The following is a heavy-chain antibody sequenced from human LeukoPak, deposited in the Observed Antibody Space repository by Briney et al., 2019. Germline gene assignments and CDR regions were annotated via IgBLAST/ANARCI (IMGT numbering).Heavy chain of an antibody. J-gene: IGHJ4*02. V-gene: IGHV3-21*01. CDR1: GFTFSSYS. CDR3: ARDSLGGARITMVRGVIIQGFDY. CDR2: ISSSSSSYI. D-gene: IGHD3-10*01. Sequence: GGSLRLYCAASGFTFSSYSMNWVRQAPGQGLEWVSSISSSSSSYIYYADSVKGRFTISRDNAKNSLYLQMNSLRAEDTAVYYCARDSLGGARITMVRGVIIQGFDYWGQGTLVTVSS.